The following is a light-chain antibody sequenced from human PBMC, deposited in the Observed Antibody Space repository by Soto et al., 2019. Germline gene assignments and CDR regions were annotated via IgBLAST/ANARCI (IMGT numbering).Light chain of an antibody. CDR2: AAS. Sequence: DIPMTQSPSSLSASVGDRVTITCRASQSISRYLHWYQHKPGKAPKLLIYAASSLQTGVPSRFSGSRSGTDFALTISSLQREDFATYYCQQTDTFPRTFGQGTKVEMK. CDR3: QQTDTFPRT. J-gene: IGKJ1*01. V-gene: IGKV1-39*01. CDR1: QSISRY.